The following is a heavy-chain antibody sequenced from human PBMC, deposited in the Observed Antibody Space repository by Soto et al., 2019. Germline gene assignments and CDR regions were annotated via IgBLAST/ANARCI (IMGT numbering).Heavy chain of an antibody. CDR3: ARDLGGAHYCSSTSCYYGMDV. Sequence: GESLKISCAASGFTFSSYAMHWVRQAPGKGLEWVAVISYDGSNKYYADSVKGRFTISRDNSKNTLYLQMNSLRAEDTAVYYCARDLGGAHYCSSTSCYYGMDVWGQGTTVTVSS. CDR1: GFTFSSYA. V-gene: IGHV3-30-3*01. D-gene: IGHD2-2*01. J-gene: IGHJ6*02. CDR2: ISYDGSNK.